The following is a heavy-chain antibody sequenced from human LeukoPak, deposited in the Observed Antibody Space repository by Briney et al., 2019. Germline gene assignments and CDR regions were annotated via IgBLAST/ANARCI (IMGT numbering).Heavy chain of an antibody. D-gene: IGHD6-13*01. V-gene: IGHV3-53*01. J-gene: IGHJ4*02. CDR1: GFTVSSNY. Sequence: PGGSLRLSCAASGFTVSSNYMSWVRQAPGKGLEWVSVIYSGGGTYYADSVKGRFTISRDNSKNTLYLQMNSLRAEDTAVYYCARHIWARIAAAGYLDYWGQGTLVTASS. CDR2: IYSGGGT. CDR3: ARHIWARIAAAGYLDY.